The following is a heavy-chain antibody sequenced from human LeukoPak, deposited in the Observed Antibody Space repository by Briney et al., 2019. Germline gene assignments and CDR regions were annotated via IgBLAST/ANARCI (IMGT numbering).Heavy chain of an antibody. J-gene: IGHJ4*02. CDR2: IIPIFGTA. Sequence: SVKVSCKASGGTFSSYAISWVRQAPGQGLEWMGRIIPIFGTANYAQKFQGRVTITTDESTSAAYMELSSLRSEDTAVYYCARACPRCLGLGDYWGQGTLVPVSS. CDR1: GGTFSSYA. V-gene: IGHV1-69*05. CDR3: ARACPRCLGLGDY. D-gene: IGHD1-26*01.